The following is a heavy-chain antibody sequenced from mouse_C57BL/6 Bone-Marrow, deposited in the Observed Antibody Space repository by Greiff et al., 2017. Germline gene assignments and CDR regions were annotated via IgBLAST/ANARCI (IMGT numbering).Heavy chain of an antibody. CDR3: VREEPLYYGYGSFDY. CDR1: GFTFNTYA. CDR2: IRSKSSNYAT. Sequence: DVHLVESGGGLVQPKGSLKLSCAASGFTFNTYAMHWVRQAPGKGLEWVARIRSKSSNYATYYAVSVKDRLTISRDNSQSMLYLQMNNLKTEETAIYYCVREEPLYYGYGSFDYWGQGTTLTVSS. J-gene: IGHJ2*01. V-gene: IGHV10-3*01. D-gene: IGHD2-2*01.